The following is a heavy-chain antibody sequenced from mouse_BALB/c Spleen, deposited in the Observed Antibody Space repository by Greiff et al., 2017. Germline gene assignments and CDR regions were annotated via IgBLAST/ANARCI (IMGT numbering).Heavy chain of an antibody. D-gene: IGHD1-1*01. Sequence: EVQLQQSGAELVKPGASVKLSCTASGFNIKDTYMHWVQQRPEQGLEWIGRIDPANGNTKYDPKFQGKATITADTSTNTAYLQLSSLTSEDTAVYYCARKGTTGGAPFDVWGAGTTVTVSS. J-gene: IGHJ1*01. CDR3: ARKGTTGGAPFDV. CDR2: IDPANGNT. CDR1: GFNIKDTY. V-gene: IGHV14-3*02.